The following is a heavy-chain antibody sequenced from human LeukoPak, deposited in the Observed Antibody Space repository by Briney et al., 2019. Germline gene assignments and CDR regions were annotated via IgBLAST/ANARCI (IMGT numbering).Heavy chain of an antibody. CDR2: IYPGDSDT. CDR3: ARESIAARSGTDY. D-gene: IGHD6-6*01. J-gene: IGHJ4*02. V-gene: IGHV5-51*01. CDR1: GYSFTSYW. Sequence: WESLKISCKGSGYSFTSYWIGWVRQMPGKGLEWMGIIYPGDSDTRYSPSFQGQVTISADKSISTAYLQWSSLKASDTAMYYCARESIAARSGTDYWGQGTLVTVSS.